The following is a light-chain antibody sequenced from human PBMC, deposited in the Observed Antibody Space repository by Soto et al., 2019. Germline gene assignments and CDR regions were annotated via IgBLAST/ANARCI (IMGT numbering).Light chain of an antibody. J-gene: IGKJ1*01. CDR2: GAS. CDR1: QSVSSGY. CDR3: QQYGSSPPT. Sequence: EIVLTQSPGNLSLSPGERATLSCRASQSVSSGYLAWYQQKPCTAPRLLIYGASSSATGIPDRFSGSGSGTDFTLTISRLEPEDFAVYYCQQYGSSPPTFGQGTKVEIK. V-gene: IGKV3-20*01.